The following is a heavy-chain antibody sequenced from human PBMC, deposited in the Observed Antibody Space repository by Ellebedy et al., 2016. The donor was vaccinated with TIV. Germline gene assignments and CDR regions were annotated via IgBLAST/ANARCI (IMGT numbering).Heavy chain of an antibody. CDR2: VSGSGASP. D-gene: IGHD3-10*01. V-gene: IGHV3-23*01. Sequence: GESLKISCAASGFNFNTDAMSWVRQAPGKGLEWVGSVSGSGASPVYADSVRGRFTISKDNSKNTLSLQMDRLRAEDTAVYYCAKYPSTYYYGSELDHWGQGARVTVSS. CDR1: GFNFNTDA. J-gene: IGHJ4*02. CDR3: AKYPSTYYYGSELDH.